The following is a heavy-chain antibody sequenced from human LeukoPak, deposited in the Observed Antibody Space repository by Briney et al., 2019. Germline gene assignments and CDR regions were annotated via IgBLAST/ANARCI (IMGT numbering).Heavy chain of an antibody. D-gene: IGHD3-9*01. V-gene: IGHV3-48*02. Sequence: PGGSLRLSCAASGFTFSSYSMNWVRQAPGKGLEWVSYISRTSATISYADSVKGRFTISRDIAKNSLYLQMNSLRDEDTAEYYCARDVDWAFDFWGRGTLVTVSS. CDR3: ARDVDWAFDF. J-gene: IGHJ4*02. CDR2: ISRTSATI. CDR1: GFTFSSYS.